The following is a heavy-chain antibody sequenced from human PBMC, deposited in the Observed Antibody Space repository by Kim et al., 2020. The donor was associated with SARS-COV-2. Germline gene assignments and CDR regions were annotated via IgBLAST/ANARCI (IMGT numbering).Heavy chain of an antibody. V-gene: IGHV3-73*01. J-gene: IGHJ3*02. CDR1: GFTFSDSA. D-gene: IGHD3-3*02. Sequence: GGSLRLSCAASGFTFSDSAIHWVRQASGKGLEWVGRIRSKANTYATAYAASVKGRFTISRDDSKNTAYLQMNSLKTEDTAVYFCTRVPGMPLAFWDACDIWGQGTMVTVSS. CDR3: TRVPGMPLAFWDACDI. CDR2: IRSKANTYAT.